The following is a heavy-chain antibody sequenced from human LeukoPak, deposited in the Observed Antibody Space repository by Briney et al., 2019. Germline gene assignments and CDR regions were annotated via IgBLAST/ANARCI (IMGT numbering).Heavy chain of an antibody. Sequence: GGSLRLSCAASGFTFSTYGMHWVRQAPGKGLEWVAFIRYDGSNKYYADSVKGRFTISRDNSKNTLYLQMNSLRAEDTAVYYCAKDPCDHSYGWSWRYFDYWGQGTLVTVSS. CDR1: GFTFSTYG. J-gene: IGHJ4*02. CDR2: IRYDGSNK. V-gene: IGHV3-30*02. D-gene: IGHD5-18*01. CDR3: AKDPCDHSYGWSWRYFDY.